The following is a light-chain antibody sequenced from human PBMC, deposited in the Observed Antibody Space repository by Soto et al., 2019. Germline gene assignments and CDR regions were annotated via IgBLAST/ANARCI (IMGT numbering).Light chain of an antibody. V-gene: IGKV2-30*01. CDR1: QSLVFCDGDTY. CDR2: KVS. CDR3: MQATHWYS. Sequence: TQSQLSLSVTLGQPASISSRSSQSLVFCDGDTYLNWFQQRPGQSPSRLIYKVSNRDSGVPDRVSCSGAGTDFTLKIRRVEAEDVGVYYFMQATHWYSFGQGNKLEIK. J-gene: IGKJ2*01.